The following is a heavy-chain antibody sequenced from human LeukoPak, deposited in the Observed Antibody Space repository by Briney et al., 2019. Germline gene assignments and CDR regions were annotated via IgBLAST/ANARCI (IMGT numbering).Heavy chain of an antibody. V-gene: IGHV3-9*01. CDR2: ISWSSGSI. J-gene: IGHJ2*01. D-gene: IGHD3-10*01. CDR1: GFTFDDYA. CDR3: AKDFVRFGELSGYFDL. Sequence: GRSLRLSCAASGFTFDDYAMHWVRQAPGKGLEWVSGISWSSGSIGYADSVKGRFTISRDNAKNSLYLQMNSLRAEDTALYYCAKDFVRFGELSGYFDLWGRGTLVTVSS.